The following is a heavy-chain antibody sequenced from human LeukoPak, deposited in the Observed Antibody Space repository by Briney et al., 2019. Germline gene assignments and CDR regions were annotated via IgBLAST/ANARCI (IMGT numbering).Heavy chain of an antibody. V-gene: IGHV3-21*06. J-gene: IGHJ4*02. D-gene: IGHD6-13*01. CDR2: ISGDSRYI. CDR3: ARGPFSSSWSEFDY. Sequence: GGSLTLSCAASGFTFSDYSLNWVRQAPGKGLEWVSCISGDSRYIYYADSLKGRSTISRDNAQNSLYLHMNNLRAEDTAVYYCARGPFSSSWSEFDYWGQGTPVTVSS. CDR1: GFTFSDYS.